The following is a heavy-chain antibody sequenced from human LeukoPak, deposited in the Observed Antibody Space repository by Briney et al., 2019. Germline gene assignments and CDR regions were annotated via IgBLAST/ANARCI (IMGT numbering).Heavy chain of an antibody. CDR2: INHSGST. D-gene: IGHD3-22*01. CDR3: ARGRYYYDSRYYYYMDV. Sequence: KPSETLSLTCAVYGGSFSGYYWSWIRQPPGKGLEWIGEINHSGSTNYNPSLKSRVTISVDTSKNQFSLKLSPVTAADTAVYYCARGRYYYDSRYYYYMDVWGKGTTVTVSS. CDR1: GGSFSGYY. J-gene: IGHJ6*03. V-gene: IGHV4-34*01.